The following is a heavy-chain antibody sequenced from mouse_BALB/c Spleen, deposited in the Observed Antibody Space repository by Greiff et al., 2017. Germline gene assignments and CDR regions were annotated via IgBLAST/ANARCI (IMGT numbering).Heavy chain of an antibody. J-gene: IGHJ4*01. CDR1: GFTFSSFG. Sequence: EVMLVESGGGLVQPGGSRKLSCAASGFTFSSFGMHWVRQAPEKGLEWVAYISSGSSTIYYADTVKGRFTISRDNPKNTLFLQMTSLRSEDTAMYYCARSGTVVDLYAMDYWGQGTSVTVSS. D-gene: IGHD1-1*01. CDR2: ISSGSSTI. CDR3: ARSGTVVDLYAMDY. V-gene: IGHV5-17*02.